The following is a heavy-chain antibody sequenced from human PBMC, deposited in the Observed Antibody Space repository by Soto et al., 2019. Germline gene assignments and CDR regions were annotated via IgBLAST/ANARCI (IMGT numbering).Heavy chain of an antibody. CDR1: GGTFSSYA. V-gene: IGHV1-69*06. J-gene: IGHJ4*02. CDR3: ERVRMAAMVTFGDSSGYGEGDY. CDR2: IIPSFGTA. D-gene: IGHD3-22*01. Sequence: QVQLVQSGAEVKKPGSSVKVSCKASGGTFSSYAISWVRQAPGQGLEWMGGIIPSFGTAYYAQKFQGRVTITADKSTSSAYMELSSLRSEDKAVYYCERVRMAAMVTFGDSSGYGEGDYWGQGTLVTVSS.